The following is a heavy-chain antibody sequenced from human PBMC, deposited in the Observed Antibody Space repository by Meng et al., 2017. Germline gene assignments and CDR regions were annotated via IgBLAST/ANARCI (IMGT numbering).Heavy chain of an antibody. Sequence: SGPTLVKPTQTLTLTCTFSGFSLSTSGMCVSWVRQPPGKALEWLALIDWDDDKYHSTSLKTRLTISKDTSKNQVVLTMTNMDPVDTATYYCARIGPGGSGSYYKRYYYYGMDVWGQGTTGTGAS. D-gene: IGHD3-10*01. CDR3: ARIGPGGSGSYYKRYYYYGMDV. J-gene: IGHJ6*02. CDR2: IDWDDDK. V-gene: IGHV2-70*20. CDR1: GFSLSTSGMC.